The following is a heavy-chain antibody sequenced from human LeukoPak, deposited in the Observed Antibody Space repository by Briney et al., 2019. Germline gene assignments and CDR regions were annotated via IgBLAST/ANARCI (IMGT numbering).Heavy chain of an antibody. Sequence: ASVKVSCKASGYTFTSYYMHWVRQAPGQGLEWMGIINPSGGSTSYAQKFQGRVTMTRDTSTSTVYMELSSLRSEDTAVYYCARGSVVSYYYDSSGYGFDPWGQGTLVTVSS. CDR2: INPSGGST. CDR3: ARGSVVSYYYDSSGYGFDP. CDR1: GYTFTSYY. J-gene: IGHJ5*02. D-gene: IGHD3-22*01. V-gene: IGHV1-46*01.